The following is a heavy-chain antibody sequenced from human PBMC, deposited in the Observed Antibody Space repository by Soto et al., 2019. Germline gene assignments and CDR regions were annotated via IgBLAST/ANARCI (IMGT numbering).Heavy chain of an antibody. CDR2: ISYDGSNK. V-gene: IGHV3-30-3*01. Sequence: GGSLRLSCAASGFTFSSYAMHWVRQAPGKGLEWVAVISYDGSNKYYADSVKGRFTISRDNSKNTLYLQMNSLRAEDTAVYYCARGDSGSSGIDYWGQGTLVTVSS. CDR3: ARGDSGSSGIDY. D-gene: IGHD1-26*01. CDR1: GFTFSSYA. J-gene: IGHJ4*02.